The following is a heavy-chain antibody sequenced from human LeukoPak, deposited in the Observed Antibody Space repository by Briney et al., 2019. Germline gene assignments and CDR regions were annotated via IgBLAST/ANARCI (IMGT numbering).Heavy chain of an antibody. Sequence: GGSLRLSCAASGFTFSNYWMHWVRQAPGKGRVWASRINSDGSSRNYADSVKGRFTISRDNDKNTLYLQMNSLRAEDTAVYYCASASSHRIAAGGDYWGQGTLVTVSS. CDR3: ASASSHRIAAGGDY. CDR1: GFTFSNYW. CDR2: INSDGSSR. D-gene: IGHD6-13*01. J-gene: IGHJ4*02. V-gene: IGHV3-74*01.